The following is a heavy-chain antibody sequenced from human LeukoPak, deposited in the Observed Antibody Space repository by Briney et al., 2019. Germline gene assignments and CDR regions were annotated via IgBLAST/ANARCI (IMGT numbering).Heavy chain of an antibody. CDR1: GFTFSSYW. J-gene: IGHJ4*02. CDR3: AKADRRSDLPYYFDY. Sequence: GGSLRLSCAASGFTFSSYWMSWVRQAPGKGLEWVAFIRYDGSNKYYADSVKGRFTISRDNSKNTLYLQMNSLRAEDTAVYYCAKADRRSDLPYYFDYWGQGTLVTVSS. CDR2: IRYDGSNK. V-gene: IGHV3-30*02.